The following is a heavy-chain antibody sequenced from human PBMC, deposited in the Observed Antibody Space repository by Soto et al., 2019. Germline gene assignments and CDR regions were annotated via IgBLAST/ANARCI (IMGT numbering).Heavy chain of an antibody. CDR1: GFTFGDYA. CDR2: IRSNTYGGTT. Sequence: EVQLVESGGDLVQPGRSLRLSCTTSGFTFGDYAMSWFRQAPGKGLEWIGYIRSNTYGGTTEYAASVKGRFTISRDDSKKVAHLQMNSLETEVRDVYFCGRRKYLDLWGQGTLVTVSS. D-gene: IGHD6-6*01. J-gene: IGHJ5*02. CDR3: GRRKYLDL. V-gene: IGHV3-49*03.